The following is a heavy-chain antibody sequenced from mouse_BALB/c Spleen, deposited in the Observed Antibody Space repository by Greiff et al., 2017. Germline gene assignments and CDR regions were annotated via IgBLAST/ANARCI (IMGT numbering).Heavy chain of an antibody. CDR3: ARRGHYGNLYAMDY. V-gene: IGHV5-17*02. CDR2: ISSGSSTI. Sequence: DVQLVESGGGLVQPGGSRKLSCAASGFTFSSFGMHWVRQAPEKGLEWVAYISSGSSTIYYADTVKGRFTISRDNPKNTLFLQMTSLRSEDTAMYYCARRGHYGNLYAMDYWGQGTSVTVSS. D-gene: IGHD2-1*01. J-gene: IGHJ4*01. CDR1: GFTFSSFG.